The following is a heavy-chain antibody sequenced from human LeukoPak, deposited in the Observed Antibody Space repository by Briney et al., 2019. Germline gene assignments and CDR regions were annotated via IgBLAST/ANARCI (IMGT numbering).Heavy chain of an antibody. CDR2: INPNSGGT. V-gene: IGHV1-2*02. D-gene: IGHD2-2*01. Sequence: ASVKVSCKASGYTFTGYYMHWVRQAPGQGLEWMGWINPNSGGTNYAQKFQGRVTITADESTSTAYMELSSLRSEDTAVYYCARAGYIVVVPAAPEYYFDYWGQGTLVTVSS. J-gene: IGHJ4*02. CDR1: GYTFTGYY. CDR3: ARAGYIVVVPAAPEYYFDY.